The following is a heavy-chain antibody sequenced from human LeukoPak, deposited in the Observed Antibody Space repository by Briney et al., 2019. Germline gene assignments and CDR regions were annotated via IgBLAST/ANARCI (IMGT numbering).Heavy chain of an antibody. D-gene: IGHD4-17*01. Sequence: PGGSLRLSCAASGFTFSDYYMSWIRQAPGKGLEWVSYISSSGSTIYYADSVKGRFTISRNNAKNSLYLQMSSRRAEDTAVYYCARGDYGDDEFSYWGQGTLVTVSS. J-gene: IGHJ4*02. CDR2: ISSSGSTI. V-gene: IGHV3-11*04. CDR3: ARGDYGDDEFSY. CDR1: GFTFSDYY.